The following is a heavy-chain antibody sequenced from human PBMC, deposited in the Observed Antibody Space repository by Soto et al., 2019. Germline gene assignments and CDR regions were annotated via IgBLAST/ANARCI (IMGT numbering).Heavy chain of an antibody. CDR3: ARDRSIGSGSLWGPFDY. J-gene: IGHJ4*02. CDR1: GFTFSSYS. V-gene: IGHV3-48*01. CDR2: ISYSSSTK. Sequence: PGGSLRLSCAASGFTFSSYSMNWVRQPPGKGLEWVAYISYSSSTKYYADSVKGRFTISRDNSKNTLYLQMNSLRAEDTAVYYCARDRSIGSGSLWGPFDYWGQGTLVTVSS. D-gene: IGHD3-10*01.